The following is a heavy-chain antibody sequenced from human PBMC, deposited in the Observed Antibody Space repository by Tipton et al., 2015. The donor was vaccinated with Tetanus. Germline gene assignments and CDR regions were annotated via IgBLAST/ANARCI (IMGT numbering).Heavy chain of an antibody. V-gene: IGHV4-31*03. CDR2: ISNRGNS. CDR3: AAESARGNNWFDP. J-gene: IGHJ5*02. Sequence: TLSLTCSVSGGSLRSGYYWSWIRQHPGKGLEWIGYISNRGNSYSNPSLKGRVSLSVDKSASQFSLRLTSVTSADSAVYYCAAESARGNNWFDPWGQGVLVNVSS. CDR1: GGSLRSGYY.